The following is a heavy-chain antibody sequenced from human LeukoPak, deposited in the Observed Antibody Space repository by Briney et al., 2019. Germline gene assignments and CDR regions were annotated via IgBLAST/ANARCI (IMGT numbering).Heavy chain of an antibody. Sequence: ASVKVSCKASGHTFTSYWIQWVRQASGQGLEWMGLINPDGGSTAYAHRFQGRVIMTRDTSTSTAYMDLSSLRSEDTAVYHCARAPRNSSTMLDYWGQGTLVTVSS. V-gene: IGHV1-46*01. J-gene: IGHJ4*02. CDR3: ARAPRNSSTMLDY. D-gene: IGHD1-14*01. CDR1: GHTFTSYW. CDR2: INPDGGST.